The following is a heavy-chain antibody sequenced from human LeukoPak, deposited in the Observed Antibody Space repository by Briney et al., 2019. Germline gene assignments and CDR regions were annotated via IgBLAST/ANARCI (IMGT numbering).Heavy chain of an antibody. V-gene: IGHV3-53*05. CDR2: IYSGGST. CDR3: AKDSRRITYYMDV. Sequence: PGGSLRLSCAASGFTVSSNYMSWVRQAPGKGLEWVSIIYSGGSTYYADSVKGRFTISRDNSKNTVYLQMNSLRAEDTAVYYCAKDSRRITYYMDVWGKGTTVTVSS. CDR1: GFTVSSNY. J-gene: IGHJ6*03. D-gene: IGHD3-10*01.